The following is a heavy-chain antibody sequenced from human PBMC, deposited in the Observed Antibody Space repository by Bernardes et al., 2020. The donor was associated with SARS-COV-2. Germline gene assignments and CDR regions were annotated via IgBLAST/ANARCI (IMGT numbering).Heavy chain of an antibody. V-gene: IGHV1-2*02. CDR2: TNPNGGGGGT. D-gene: IGHD6-13*01. Sequence: ASVKVSCTASEFTFIGYYLHWVRQAPGQGLQWMGWTNPNGGGGGTHFAPQFQGRVTVTRDTSISTVYMQLTRLKSDDTAVYYCARVTYNSSPQNAFDMWGQGTMVTVSS. CDR1: EFTFIGYY. CDR3: ARVTYNSSPQNAFDM. J-gene: IGHJ3*02.